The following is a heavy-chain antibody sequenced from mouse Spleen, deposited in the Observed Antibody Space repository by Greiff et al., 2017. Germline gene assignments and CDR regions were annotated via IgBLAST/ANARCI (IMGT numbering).Heavy chain of an antibody. Sequence: EVMLVESGGDLVKPGGSLKLSCAASGFTFSSYGMSWVRQTPDKRLEWVATISSGGSYTYYPDSVKGRFTISRDNAKNTLYLQMSSPKSEDTAMYYCARLGYHAMDYWGQGTSVTVSS. CDR1: GFTFSSYG. CDR3: ARLGYHAMDY. J-gene: IGHJ4*01. V-gene: IGHV5-6*01. CDR2: ISSGGSYT.